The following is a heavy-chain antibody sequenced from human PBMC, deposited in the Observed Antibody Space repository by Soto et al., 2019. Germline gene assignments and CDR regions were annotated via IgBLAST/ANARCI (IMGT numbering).Heavy chain of an antibody. V-gene: IGHV1-18*04. D-gene: IGHD2-15*01. CDR1: GYTFTSYG. Sequence: QVQLVQSGAEVKKPGASVKVSCKASGYTFTSYGITWVRQAPGQGLEWMGWISTSNGNTNYAQKFQGRGIMTTDTSTSTAYMELRSLRSDDTAKYYCARVTRLGGDYYGRDVWGQGTTVTVSS. CDR2: ISTSNGNT. CDR3: ARVTRLGGDYYGRDV. J-gene: IGHJ6*02.